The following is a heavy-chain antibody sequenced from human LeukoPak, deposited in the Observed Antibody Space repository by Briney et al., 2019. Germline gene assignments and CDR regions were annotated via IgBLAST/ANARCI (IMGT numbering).Heavy chain of an antibody. CDR2: INPNSGGT. V-gene: IGHV1-2*02. CDR1: GYTFTGYY. CDR3: ARDRGISDAFGI. Sequence: ASVKVSCKASGYTFTGYYMHWVRQAPGQGLEWMGWINPNSGGTNYAQKFQGRVTMTRDTSISTAYMELSRLRSDDTAVYYCARDRGISDAFGIWGQGTMVTVSS. D-gene: IGHD2-21*01. J-gene: IGHJ3*02.